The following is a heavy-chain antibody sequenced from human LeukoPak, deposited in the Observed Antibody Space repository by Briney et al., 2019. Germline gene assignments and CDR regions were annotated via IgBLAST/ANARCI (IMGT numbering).Heavy chain of an antibody. CDR1: GFTFSSYA. V-gene: IGHV3-30-3*01. D-gene: IGHD6-19*01. CDR3: ARGGTISRGWGHFDF. CDR2: ISFDGSNK. Sequence: GRSLRLSCAASGFTFSSYAMHWVRQAPGKGLEWVAVISFDGSNKNYADPVTGRFTISRDTSKNTLYLQMNSLRAEDTAVYCCARGGTISRGWGHFDFWGQGTLVTVSS. J-gene: IGHJ4*02.